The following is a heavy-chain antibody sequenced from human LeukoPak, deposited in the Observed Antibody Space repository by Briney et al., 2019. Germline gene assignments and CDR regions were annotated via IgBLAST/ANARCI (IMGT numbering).Heavy chain of an antibody. Sequence: SETLSLTCAVSGGFISSGGYSWSWIRQPPGKGLEWIGYIYYSGSTNYNSSLESRVTISVDTSKNQFSLKLSSVTAADTAVYYCARDRSSGDWYWYIDLWGRGTLVTVS. CDR1: GGFISSGGYS. CDR3: ARDRSSGDWYWYIDL. V-gene: IGHV4-61*08. CDR2: IYYSGST. D-gene: IGHD2-21*02. J-gene: IGHJ2*01.